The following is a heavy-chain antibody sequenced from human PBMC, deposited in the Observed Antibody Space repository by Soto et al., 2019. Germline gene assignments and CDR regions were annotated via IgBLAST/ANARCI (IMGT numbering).Heavy chain of an antibody. CDR2: INHSGST. CDR1: GGSFSGYY. CDR3: ARVSPTPYYYDSSGYSSWFDP. Sequence: SETLSLTCAVYGGSFSGYYWSWIRQPPGKGLEWIGEINHSGSTNYNPSLKSRVTISVDTSKNQFSLKLSSVTAADTAVYYCARVSPTPYYYDSSGYSSWFDPWGLGTLVTVSS. J-gene: IGHJ5*02. V-gene: IGHV4-34*01. D-gene: IGHD3-22*01.